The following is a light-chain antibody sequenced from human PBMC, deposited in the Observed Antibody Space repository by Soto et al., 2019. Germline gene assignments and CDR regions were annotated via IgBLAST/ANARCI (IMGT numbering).Light chain of an antibody. J-gene: IGKJ5*01. Sequence: EIELTQSPGTLSLSPGERATLSCRASQSVSSSYFAWYQQKPGQAPRLLIFGTSSRATGIPDRFSGSGSGTDFTLTISRLKPEDFAVYYWQQYGNSPLVTFGQGTRLEIK. CDR3: QQYGNSPLVT. CDR2: GTS. V-gene: IGKV3-20*01. CDR1: QSVSSSY.